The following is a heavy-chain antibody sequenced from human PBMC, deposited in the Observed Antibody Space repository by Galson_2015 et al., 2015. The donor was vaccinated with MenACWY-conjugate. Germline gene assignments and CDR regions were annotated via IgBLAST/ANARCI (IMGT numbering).Heavy chain of an antibody. D-gene: IGHD3-10*02. CDR3: SWGRNPTVNSMFLDY. J-gene: IGHJ4*02. Sequence: SLRLSCAAYGITFSRCGMNWVRQAPGTGLEWISYISPGGGTKYSADSAKGRFTFSSDGAEQSLFLQLSSLGDEDAAVYYLSWGRNPTVNSMFLDYWGRGTQVIVSS. CDR2: ISPGGGTK. V-gene: IGHV3-48*02. CDR1: GITFSRCG.